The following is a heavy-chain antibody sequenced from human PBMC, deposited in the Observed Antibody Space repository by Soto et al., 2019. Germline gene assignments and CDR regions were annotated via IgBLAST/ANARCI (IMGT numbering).Heavy chain of an antibody. V-gene: IGHV1-69*13. D-gene: IGHD3-9*01. J-gene: IGHJ3*02. CDR1: VDTSSVDA. CDR3: ASPSPFYHTLTGYYSAHDAFAI. CDR2: IIPIFGTA. Sequence: PVKRSCKGVVDTSSVDAGSRLIKAPGKGLEWMGGIIPIFGTANYAQKFQGRVTITADESTSTAYMELSSLRSEDTAVYYCASPSPFYHTLTGYYSAHDAFAIWGKGTMVPVSS.